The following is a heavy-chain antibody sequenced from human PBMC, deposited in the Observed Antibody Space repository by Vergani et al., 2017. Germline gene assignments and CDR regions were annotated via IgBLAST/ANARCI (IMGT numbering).Heavy chain of an antibody. V-gene: IGHV4-59*02. J-gene: IGHJ5*02. CDR2: LSTTGGA. CDR1: GVSVTDYN. D-gene: IGHD6-13*01. CDR3: AGDTHSWQRADR. Sequence: QAQLQESGPGLVKPSETPPLTCHVFGVSVTDYNCNWIRQAPGKGLEWIGSLSTTGGATHASHNPSLKSRVSISVDTSKSQFSLRLTSVTAADSAIYYXAGDTHSWQRADRWGQGLLVSVSS.